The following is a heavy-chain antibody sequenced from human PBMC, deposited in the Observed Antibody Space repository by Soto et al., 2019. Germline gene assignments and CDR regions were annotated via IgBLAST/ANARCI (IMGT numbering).Heavy chain of an antibody. CDR2: IYPGDSDT. Sequence: GESLKISCNGSGYSFTIYWIGWVRQMPGKGLEWMGIIYPGDSDTRYSPSFQGQVTISADKSISTAYLQWSSLKASDTAMYYCARASSHYYPVYWGQGTLVTVSS. J-gene: IGHJ4*02. CDR1: GYSFTIYW. V-gene: IGHV5-51*01. CDR3: ARASSHYYPVY. D-gene: IGHD3-22*01.